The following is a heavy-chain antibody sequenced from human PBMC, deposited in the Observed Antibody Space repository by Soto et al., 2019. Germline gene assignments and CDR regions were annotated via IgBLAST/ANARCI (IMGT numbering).Heavy chain of an antibody. D-gene: IGHD6-19*01. J-gene: IGHJ4*02. CDR2: INHSGST. CDR3: ASLSRGWYGLDY. CDR1: GGSFSGYY. V-gene: IGHV4-34*01. Sequence: SETLSLTCAVYGGSFSGYYWSWIRQPPGKGLEWSWEINHSGSTNYNPSLKSRGTISVDTSKNQFSLKLRSVTAADTAVYYCASLSRGWYGLDYWGQGTLVTVSS.